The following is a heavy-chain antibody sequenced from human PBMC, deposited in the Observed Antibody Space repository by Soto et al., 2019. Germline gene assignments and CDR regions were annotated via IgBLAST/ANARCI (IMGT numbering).Heavy chain of an antibody. CDR1: GFTFSSYG. CDR2: ISYDGSNK. D-gene: IGHD4-17*01. Sequence: PGGSLRLSCAASGFTFSSYGMHWVRQAPGKGLEWVAVISYDGSNKYYADSVKGRFTISRDNSKNTLYLQMNSLRAEDTAVYYCAKDLTKYGDYGGYFDYWGQGTLVTVSS. V-gene: IGHV3-30*18. J-gene: IGHJ4*02. CDR3: AKDLTKYGDYGGYFDY.